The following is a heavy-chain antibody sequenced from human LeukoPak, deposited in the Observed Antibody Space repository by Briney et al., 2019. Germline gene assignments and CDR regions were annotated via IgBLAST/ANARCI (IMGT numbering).Heavy chain of an antibody. CDR1: GFNFSNYE. CDR3: ARRIARQYQILFGFDS. CDR2: ISSGGTPI. J-gene: IGHJ4*02. Sequence: GGSLRLSCGGSGFNFSNYEMNWVRQAPGKGLEWVSSISSGGTPIYFTDSVYADSAKGRFTVSRDDARNSLYLQMTSLRAEDTALYYCARRIARQYQILFGFDSWGQGTLVTVSS. V-gene: IGHV3-48*03. D-gene: IGHD2-2*01.